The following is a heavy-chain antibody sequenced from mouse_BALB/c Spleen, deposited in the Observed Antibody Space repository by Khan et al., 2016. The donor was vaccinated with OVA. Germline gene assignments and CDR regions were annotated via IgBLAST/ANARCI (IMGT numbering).Heavy chain of an antibody. V-gene: IGHV3-6*02. D-gene: IGHD3-3*01. J-gene: IGHJ3*01. Sequence: EVKLLESGPGLVKPSQSLSLTCSVTGYSITSAYYWNWIRQFPGNKLEWMGYISSGSSFNYNPSLKNRISITRDTSKNQFFLKLNSVTPEDTATYYCARAGRWFDYWGQGTLVTVSA. CDR1: GYSITSAYY. CDR2: ISSGSSF. CDR3: ARAGRWFDY.